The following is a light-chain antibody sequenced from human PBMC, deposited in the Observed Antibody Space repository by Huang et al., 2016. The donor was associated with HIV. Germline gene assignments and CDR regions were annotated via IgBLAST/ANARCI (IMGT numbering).Light chain of an antibody. CDR3: QQSYSTPDT. J-gene: IGKJ2*01. CDR2: AAS. V-gene: IGKV1-39*01. Sequence: DIQMTQSPSSLSASVGDRVTITCRTSQSISRYLNCYQQKPGKAPKLLIYAASSLQSGVPSRFSGSGSGTDFTLTISSLQPEDFATYYCQQSYSTPDTFGQGTKLEIK. CDR1: QSISRY.